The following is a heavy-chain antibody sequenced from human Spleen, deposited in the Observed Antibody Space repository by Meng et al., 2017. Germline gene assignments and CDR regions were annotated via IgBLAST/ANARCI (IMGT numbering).Heavy chain of an antibody. J-gene: IGHJ4*02. D-gene: IGHD3-10*01. CDR2: IYNEATT. CDR1: GFTVTTNY. V-gene: IGHV3-53*01. CDR3: VRDFGGESDF. Sequence: EVQLVESGGGLIQPGGSLRLSCAASGFTVTTNYMTWVRQAPGKGLEWVSVIYNEATTYYADSVKGRFTISRDIAKNTLYLQMNSLRAEDSALYFCVRDFGGESDFWGQGTLVTVSS.